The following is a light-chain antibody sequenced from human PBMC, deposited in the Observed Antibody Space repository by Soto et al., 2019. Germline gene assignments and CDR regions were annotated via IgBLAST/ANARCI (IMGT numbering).Light chain of an antibody. CDR3: QQRSNWPPIT. J-gene: IGKJ5*01. CDR1: QSLSGSY. CDR2: AAS. Sequence: EIVLTQSPGTLSLSPGERATLSCRASQSLSGSYLAWYQQKSGRAPRLLIYAASSRATGIPARFSGSGSGTDFTLTISSLEPEDFAVYYCQQRSNWPPITFGQGTRLEIK. V-gene: IGKV3D-20*02.